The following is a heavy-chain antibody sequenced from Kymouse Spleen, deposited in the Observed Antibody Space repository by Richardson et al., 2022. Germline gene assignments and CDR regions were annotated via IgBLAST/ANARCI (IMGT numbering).Heavy chain of an antibody. CDR2: INHSGST. V-gene: IGHV4-34*01. Sequence: QVQLQQWGAGLLKPSETLSLTCAVYGGSFSGYYWSWIRQPPGKGLEWIGEINHSGSTNYNPSLKSRVTISVDTSKNQFSLKLSSVTAADTAVYYCARASSSSWSFDYWGQGTLVTVSS. D-gene: IGHD6-13*01. CDR3: ARASSSSWSFDY. CDR1: GGSFSGYY. J-gene: IGHJ4*02.